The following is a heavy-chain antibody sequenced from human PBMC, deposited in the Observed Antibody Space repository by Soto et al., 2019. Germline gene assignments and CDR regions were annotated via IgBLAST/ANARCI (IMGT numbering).Heavy chain of an antibody. D-gene: IGHD2-2*01. CDR3: ARALVVVPAAFYGMDV. CDR2: IIPIFGTA. V-gene: IGHV1-69*06. CDR1: GYTFTSYG. Sequence: SVKCSCNASGYTFTSYGISWVRKDPGQGLEWMGGIIPIFGTANYAQKFQGRVTITADKSTSTAYMELSSLRSEDTAVYYCARALVVVPAAFYGMDVWGQGTTVTVSS. J-gene: IGHJ6*02.